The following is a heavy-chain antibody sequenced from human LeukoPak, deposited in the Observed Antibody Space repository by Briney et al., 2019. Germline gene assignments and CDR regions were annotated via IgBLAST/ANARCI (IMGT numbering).Heavy chain of an antibody. CDR1: ALTFSGYW. CDR3: ASGVGRTLRDY. Sequence: PGRSPRLSCADSALTFSGYWMYWVRHAPRKGLEWVSRIKTDGSSTMYADSVEGRFTISRDNAKNTLYLQMNSLRVEDTAVYYCASGVGRTLRDYWGQGTLVTVSS. J-gene: IGHJ4*02. V-gene: IGHV3-74*03. CDR2: IKTDGSST. D-gene: IGHD1-26*01.